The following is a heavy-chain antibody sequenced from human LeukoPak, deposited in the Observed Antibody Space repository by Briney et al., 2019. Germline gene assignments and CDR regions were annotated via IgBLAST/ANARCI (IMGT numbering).Heavy chain of an antibody. CDR3: ARAQYWNSYYYYMDV. Sequence: SETLSLTCTVSGGSISSSSYYWGWIRQPPGKGLEWIGSIYYSGSTYYNPSLKSRVTISVDTSKNQFSLKLSSVTAADTAVYYCARAQYWNSYYYYMDVWGKGTTVTVSS. CDR2: IYYSGST. CDR1: GGSISSSSYY. D-gene: IGHD1-7*01. J-gene: IGHJ6*03. V-gene: IGHV4-39*07.